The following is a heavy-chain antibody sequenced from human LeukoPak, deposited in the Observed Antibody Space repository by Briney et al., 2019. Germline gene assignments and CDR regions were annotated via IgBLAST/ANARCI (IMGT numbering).Heavy chain of an antibody. Sequence: GGSLRLSCAASGFTFSNYAMSWVRQAPGKGLEWVSTISGSGASTYYADSVKGRFTISRDNSKNMLHLQVNSLRAEDTAVYYCAKNGEIVPTIDSWGQGTLVTVSS. CDR3: AKNGEIVPTIDS. V-gene: IGHV3-23*01. J-gene: IGHJ4*02. CDR1: GFTFSNYA. D-gene: IGHD5-12*01. CDR2: ISGSGAST.